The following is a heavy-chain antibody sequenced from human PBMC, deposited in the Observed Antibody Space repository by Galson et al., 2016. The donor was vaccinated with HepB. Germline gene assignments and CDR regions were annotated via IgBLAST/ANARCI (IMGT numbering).Heavy chain of an antibody. V-gene: IGHV6-1*01. CDR1: GDSVSNNSAA. D-gene: IGHD6-19*01. J-gene: IGHJ4*02. Sequence: CAISGDSVSNNSAAWSWIRQSPSRGLEWLGRTYSRSKWYNDYAESLRGRITINPDTDKNQVSLHLDSVTPVDSAIYYCARDHTAGWYVYWGQGTPVTVSS. CDR2: TYSRSKWYN. CDR3: ARDHTAGWYVY.